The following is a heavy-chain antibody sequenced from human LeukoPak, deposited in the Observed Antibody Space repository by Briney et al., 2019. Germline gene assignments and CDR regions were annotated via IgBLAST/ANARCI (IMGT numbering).Heavy chain of an antibody. J-gene: IGHJ4*02. V-gene: IGHV1-18*04. D-gene: IGHD3-22*01. CDR2: ISTYNGNT. CDR1: GYTFTGYY. Sequence: ASVKVSCKASGYTFTGYYMHWVRQAPGQGLEWMGWISTYNGNTNYAQKLQGRVTMTTDTSTSTAYMELRSLRSDDTAVYYCARVGDSSGYYYGSLGYWGQGTLDTVSS. CDR3: ARVGDSSGYYYGSLGY.